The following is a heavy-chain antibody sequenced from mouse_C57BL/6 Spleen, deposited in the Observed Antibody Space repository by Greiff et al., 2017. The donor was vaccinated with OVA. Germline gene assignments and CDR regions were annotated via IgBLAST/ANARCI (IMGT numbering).Heavy chain of an antibody. J-gene: IGHJ3*01. CDR2: INPNNGGT. CDR3: AGDYDIAY. V-gene: IGHV1-26*01. Sequence: EVQLQQSGPELEKPGASVKISCKASGYTFTDYYMNWVKQSHGKSLEWIGDINPNNGGTSYNQKFKGKATLTVDKSSSTAYMELRSLTSEDSAVYYCAGDYDIAYWGQGTLVTVSA. CDR1: GYTFTDYY. D-gene: IGHD2-4*01.